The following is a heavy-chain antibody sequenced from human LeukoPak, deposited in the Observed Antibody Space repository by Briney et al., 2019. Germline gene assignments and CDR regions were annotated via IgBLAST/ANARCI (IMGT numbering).Heavy chain of an antibody. CDR2: IIPIFGTA. CDR3: LAGMATKK. CDR1: GYTFTGYY. V-gene: IGHV1-69*13. Sequence: SVKVSCKASGYTFTGYYMHWVRQAPGQGLEWMGGIIPIFGTANYAQKFQGRVTITADESTSTAYMELSSLRSEDTAVYYCLAGMATKKWGQGTLVTVSS. J-gene: IGHJ4*02. D-gene: IGHD5-24*01.